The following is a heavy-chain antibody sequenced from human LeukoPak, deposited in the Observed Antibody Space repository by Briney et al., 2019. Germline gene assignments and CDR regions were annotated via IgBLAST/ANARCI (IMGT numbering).Heavy chain of an antibody. CDR1: GGSFSGYY. CDR3: GRTVFRRYAFDI. D-gene: IGHD4-17*01. V-gene: IGHV4-34*01. J-gene: IGHJ3*02. Sequence: SETLSLTCAVYGGSFSGYYWSWIRQPPGKGLEWIGEINHSGSTNYNPSLKSRVTISVDTSKNQFSLKLSSVTAADTAVYYCGRTVFRRYAFDIWGQGTMVTVSS. CDR2: INHSGST.